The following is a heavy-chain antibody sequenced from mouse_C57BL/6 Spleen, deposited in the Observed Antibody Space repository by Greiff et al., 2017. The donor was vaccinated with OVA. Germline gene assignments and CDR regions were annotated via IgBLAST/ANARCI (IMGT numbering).Heavy chain of an antibody. J-gene: IGHJ1*03. CDR2: IYPGGGYT. Sequence: VQGVESGAELVRPGTSVKMSCKASGYTFTNYWIGWAKQRPGHGLEWIGDIYPGGGYTNYNEKFKGKATLTADKSSSTAYMQFSSLTSEDSAIYYCARRIYYGSSHWYFDVWGTGTTVTVSS. V-gene: IGHV1-63*01. CDR3: ARRIYYGSSHWYFDV. CDR1: GYTFTNYW. D-gene: IGHD1-1*01.